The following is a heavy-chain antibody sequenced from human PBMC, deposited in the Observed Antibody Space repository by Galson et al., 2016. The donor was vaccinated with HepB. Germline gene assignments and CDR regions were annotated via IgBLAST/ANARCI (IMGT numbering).Heavy chain of an antibody. CDR1: GLTFTSAW. V-gene: IGHV3-15*07. CDR3: TTDVGMTTVTNLREGYYGMDV. CDR2: IKSKTDGGTT. J-gene: IGHJ6*02. Sequence: SLRLSCAASGLTFTSAWMSWVRQAPGKGLEWVGRIKSKTDGGTTDYAAPVKGRFTISRDDSKNTLYLQMNSLKTEDTAVYYCTTDVGMTTVTNLREGYYGMDVWGQGTTVTVSS. D-gene: IGHD4-17*01.